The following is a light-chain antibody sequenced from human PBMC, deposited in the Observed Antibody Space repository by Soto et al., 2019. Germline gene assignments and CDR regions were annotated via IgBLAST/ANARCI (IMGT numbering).Light chain of an antibody. J-gene: IGKJ4*01. CDR3: QQFGAPPLT. CDR1: HNVNNNY. V-gene: IGKV3-20*01. CDR2: LTS. Sequence: EIVLTQSPGTLSLSPGETATLSCRASHNVNNNYMAWYQQKPGLAPRLLIYLTSSRATGVPDRFSGSGSGTDFTLTIPGLQPDDFAVYYYQQFGAPPLTFGGGTRVEIK.